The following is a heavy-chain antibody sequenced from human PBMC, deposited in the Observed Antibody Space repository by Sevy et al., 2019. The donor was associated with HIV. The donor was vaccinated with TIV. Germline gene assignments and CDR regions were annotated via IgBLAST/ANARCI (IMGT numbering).Heavy chain of an antibody. CDR3: ARRAYGSSHYFDY. D-gene: IGHD6-13*01. J-gene: IGHJ4*02. CDR1: GDSITSSSYY. V-gene: IGHV4-39*02. CDR2: IYYRGNT. Sequence: SETLSLTCSVSGDSITSSSYYWGWIRQPPGKGLEWIGIIYYRGNTYYNPSLKSRVTIFADTSKNHFSLKLTSVTAADTAFYYCARRAYGSSHYFDYWGQGTLVTVS.